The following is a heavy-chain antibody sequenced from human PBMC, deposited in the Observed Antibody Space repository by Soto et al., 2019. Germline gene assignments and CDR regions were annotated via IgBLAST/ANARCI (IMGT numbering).Heavy chain of an antibody. V-gene: IGHV3-74*01. CDR3: ARNYVPGIAGFDP. J-gene: IGHJ5*02. CDR1: GFTFSNYF. CDR2: MSGDGKTI. D-gene: IGHD3-10*02. Sequence: GGSLRLSCAASGFTFSNYFMHWVRQVPGEGLVWVSRMSGDGKTISYADSVKGRFTISRDNAKNTLYLQMNSLRVEDTAVYYCARNYVPGIAGFDPWGQGTLVTVSS.